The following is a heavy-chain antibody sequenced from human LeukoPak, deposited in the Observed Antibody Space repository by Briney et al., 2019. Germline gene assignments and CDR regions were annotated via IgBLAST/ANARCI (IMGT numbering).Heavy chain of an antibody. Sequence: GGSLRLSCAASGFTFSNAWMSWVRQAPGKGLEWVGRIKSKTDGGTTDYAAPVKGRFTISRDDSKNTLYLQMNSLKTEDTAVYYCTIPKWELVPRPFAKESLFDYWGQGTLVTVSS. J-gene: IGHJ4*02. D-gene: IGHD1-26*01. CDR3: TIPKWELVPRPFAKESLFDY. CDR1: GFTFSNAW. V-gene: IGHV3-15*01. CDR2: IKSKTDGGTT.